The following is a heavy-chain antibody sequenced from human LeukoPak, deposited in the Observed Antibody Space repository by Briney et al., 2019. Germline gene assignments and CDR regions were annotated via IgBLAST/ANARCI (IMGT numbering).Heavy chain of an antibody. D-gene: IGHD3-22*01. Sequence: GASVNVSCKASGYTFTSYYIHWVRQTPGQGPEWMGMINPSGGSTTYTQKFQGRVTMTRDTSTSTVYMELSSLRSEDTAVYYCASQEYYYDSSPPSAFDIWGQGTMVTVSS. J-gene: IGHJ3*02. CDR1: GYTFTSYY. CDR3: ASQEYYYDSSPPSAFDI. CDR2: INPSGGST. V-gene: IGHV1-46*01.